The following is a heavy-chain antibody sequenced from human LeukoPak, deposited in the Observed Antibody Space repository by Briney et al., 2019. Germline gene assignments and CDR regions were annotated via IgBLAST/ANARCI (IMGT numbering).Heavy chain of an antibody. CDR2: ISWNSGSI. CDR1: GFTFDDYA. Sequence: GGSLRLSCAASGFTFDDYAMHWVRQAPGKGLEWVSGISWNSGSIGYADSVKGRFTISRDNAKNSLYLQMNSLRADDTALYYCAKDAPVGYGFQHWGQGTLVTVSS. CDR3: AKDAPVGYGFQH. J-gene: IGHJ1*01. D-gene: IGHD2-8*02. V-gene: IGHV3-9*01.